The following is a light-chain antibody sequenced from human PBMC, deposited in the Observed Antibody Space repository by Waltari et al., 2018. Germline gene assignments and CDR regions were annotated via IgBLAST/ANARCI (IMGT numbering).Light chain of an antibody. Sequence: HAGLTQPPSVSEGLRQTATLTCTRTSTDIGTHATSWLQNHRCHPAKRLSYSNNKRPSVSSERFSATKAGSTASLTITGLQPEDEADYYCSSWDSSVDAWVFGGGTKLTVL. V-gene: IGLV10-54*04. J-gene: IGLJ3*02. CDR1: STDIGTHA. CDR3: SSWDSSVDAWV. CDR2: SNN.